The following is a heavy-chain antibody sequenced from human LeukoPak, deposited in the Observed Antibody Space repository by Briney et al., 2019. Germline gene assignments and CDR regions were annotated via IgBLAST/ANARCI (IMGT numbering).Heavy chain of an antibody. J-gene: IGHJ4*02. CDR3: ARGVAGTWDY. Sequence: GESLKISCKSSGYSLTSYWIGWVRQMPGKGLEWVGIFNPGDSDTRYSPSFQGQATISADKSINTAYLQWSSLKAPDTGMYYCARGVAGTWDYWGQGTLVTVSS. D-gene: IGHD6-19*01. CDR1: GYSLTSYW. V-gene: IGHV5-51*01. CDR2: FNPGDSDT.